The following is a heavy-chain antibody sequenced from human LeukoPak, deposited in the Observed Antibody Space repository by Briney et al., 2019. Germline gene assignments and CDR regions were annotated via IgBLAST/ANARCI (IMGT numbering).Heavy chain of an antibody. CDR1: GGSLSSYY. CDR2: IYYSGST. CDR3: ARGLAVYGGNSGVYFDY. Sequence: SETLSLTCTVSGGSLSSYYWSWLRQPPGKGLEWIGHIYYSGSTNYNPSLKSRVTISVDTSKNQFSLKLSSVTAADTAVYYCARGLAVYGGNSGVYFDYWGQGTLVTVSS. D-gene: IGHD4-23*01. V-gene: IGHV4-59*01. J-gene: IGHJ4*02.